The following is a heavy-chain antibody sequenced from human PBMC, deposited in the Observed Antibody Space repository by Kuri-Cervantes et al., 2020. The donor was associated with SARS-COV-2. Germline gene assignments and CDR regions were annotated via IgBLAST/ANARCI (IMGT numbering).Heavy chain of an antibody. CDR2: TYTGGST. V-gene: IGHV4-4*07. CDR3: ARGGGGQLDFDY. CDR1: GGSISSYY. J-gene: IGHJ4*02. Sequence: SETLSLTCTVSGGSISSYYWSWIRQPAGKGLEWIGRTYTGGSTNYNPSLKSQVTMSVDTSKNQFSLKLSSVPAADTAVYYCARGGGGQLDFDYWGQGTLVTVSS. D-gene: IGHD6-13*01.